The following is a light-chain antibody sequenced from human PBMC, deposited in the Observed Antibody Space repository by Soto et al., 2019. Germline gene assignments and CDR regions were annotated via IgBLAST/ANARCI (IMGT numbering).Light chain of an antibody. V-gene: IGLV1-40*01. CDR2: GDN. CDR3: QSYDISLHNYV. Sequence: QSVLTQPPSVSGAPGQRVSISCTGCTSNIGAPYDVHWYQHLPGTAPKLLIYGDNNRPSGVPDRFSGSKSGTSASLATTRLQAEDEADYYCQSYDISLHNYVFGTGTKLTVL. CDR1: TSNIGAPYD. J-gene: IGLJ1*01.